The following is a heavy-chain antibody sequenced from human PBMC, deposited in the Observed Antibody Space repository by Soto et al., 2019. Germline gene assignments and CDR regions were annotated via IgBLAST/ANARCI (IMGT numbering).Heavy chain of an antibody. D-gene: IGHD1-26*01. CDR2: IHFSGNT. V-gene: IGHV4-39*01. CDR3: ARGLISGSHYSGGWYYFDS. Sequence: SETLSLTCTVSGDSISSNTYSWGWIRQPPGKGLGYIGTIHFSGNTYYNPSLKSRVTISVYTSNSQFSLELSSVTAADTAVYYCARGLISGSHYSGGWYYFDSWGQGALVTVSS. CDR1: GDSISSNTYS. J-gene: IGHJ4*02.